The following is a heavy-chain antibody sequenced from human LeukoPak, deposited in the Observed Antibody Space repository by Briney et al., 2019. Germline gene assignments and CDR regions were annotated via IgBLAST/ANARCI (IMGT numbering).Heavy chain of an antibody. V-gene: IGHV3-21*01. J-gene: IGHJ4*02. CDR2: ISSSSSYI. CDR3: ARDRKTQYFDY. CDR1: GFTFSSYS. Sequence: GGSLRLSCAASGFTFSSYSMTWVRQAPGKGLEWVSSISSSSSYIYYADSVKGRFTISRDNAKNSLYLQMNSLRAEDTAVYYCARDRKTQYFDYWGQGTLVTVSS.